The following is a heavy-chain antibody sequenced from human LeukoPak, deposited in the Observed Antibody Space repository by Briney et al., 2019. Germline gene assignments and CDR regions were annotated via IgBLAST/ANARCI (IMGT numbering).Heavy chain of an antibody. CDR3: ARASGVFDL. D-gene: IGHD1-14*01. Sequence: GRSLRLSCAASGFTFSDYGMHWVRQAPGKGLEWVAVIWSDGSNKYYSDSVKGRFTISRDNSKNTLYLQMNSLRAEDTALYYCARASGVFDLWGQGILVTVSS. J-gene: IGHJ3*01. V-gene: IGHV3-33*01. CDR2: IWSDGSNK. CDR1: GFTFSDYG.